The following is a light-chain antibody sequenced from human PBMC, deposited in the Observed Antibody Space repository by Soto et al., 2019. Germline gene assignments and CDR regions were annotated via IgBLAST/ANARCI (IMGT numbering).Light chain of an antibody. J-gene: IGKJ1*01. V-gene: IGKV1-5*03. CDR1: QSISSW. CDR2: KAS. CDR3: QQYNSYSWT. Sequence: DIQMTQSPSPLSASVGDRVIITCRASQSISSWLAWYQQKPGKAPKLLIYKASSLESGVPSRFSGSGSGTEFTLTISSLQPDDFATYYCQQYNSYSWTFGQGTKVDIK.